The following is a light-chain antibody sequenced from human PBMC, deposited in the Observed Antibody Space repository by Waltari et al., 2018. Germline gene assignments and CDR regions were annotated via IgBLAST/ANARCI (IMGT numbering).Light chain of an antibody. CDR3: QQTYSTWT. CDR2: DTS. Sequence: DIQMTQSPSSLSASVGDRVTITCRASQSISNNLNWYQQKPGKTPKLLIYDTSVLQSGVPSRFSGRGSGTDFTLTISSLQPEDFATYYCQQTYSTWTFGQGTKLEIK. V-gene: IGKV1-39*01. J-gene: IGKJ1*01. CDR1: QSISNN.